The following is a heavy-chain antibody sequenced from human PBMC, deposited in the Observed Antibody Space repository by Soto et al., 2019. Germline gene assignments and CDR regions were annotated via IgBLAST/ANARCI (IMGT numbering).Heavy chain of an antibody. D-gene: IGHD3-22*01. Sequence: PSETLSLTCSVSGGSISSSSYYCGWIRQPPGKGLEWIGSIYYSGSTYYNPSLKSRVTISVDTSKNQFSLKLSSVTAADTAVYYCARTYYYDSSGYYPWFEPGFDYWGQGTLVTVSS. V-gene: IGHV4-39*01. J-gene: IGHJ4*02. CDR1: GGSISSSSYY. CDR2: IYYSGST. CDR3: ARTYYYDSSGYYPWFEPGFDY.